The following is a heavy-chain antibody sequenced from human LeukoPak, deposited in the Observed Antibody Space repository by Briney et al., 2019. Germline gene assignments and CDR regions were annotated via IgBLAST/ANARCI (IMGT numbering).Heavy chain of an antibody. V-gene: IGHV3-48*01. CDR2: ISSSSSTI. D-gene: IGHD2-2*01. CDR1: GFTFSSYS. Sequence: GGCLRLSCTASGFTFSSYSMNWVRQAPGKGLEWVSYISSSSSTIYYADSVKGRFTISRDNAKNSLYPQMNSLRAEDTAVYYCARESWYQLLGRGAFDIWGQGTMVTVSS. CDR3: ARESWYQLLGRGAFDI. J-gene: IGHJ3*02.